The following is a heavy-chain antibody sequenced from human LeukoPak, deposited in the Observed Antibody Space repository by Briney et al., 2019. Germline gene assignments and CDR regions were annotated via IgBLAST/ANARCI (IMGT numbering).Heavy chain of an antibody. J-gene: IGHJ6*02. Sequence: GASVKVSCKASGYTFTSYGISWVRQAPGQGLEWMGWISAYNGNTNYAQKLQGRVTMTTDTSTSTAYMELRSLRSDDTAVYYCATESEPYCSSTSCYIYYYYGMDVWGQGTTVTVSS. CDR2: ISAYNGNT. V-gene: IGHV1-18*01. CDR3: ATESEPYCSSTSCYIYYYYGMDV. D-gene: IGHD2-2*02. CDR1: GYTFTSYG.